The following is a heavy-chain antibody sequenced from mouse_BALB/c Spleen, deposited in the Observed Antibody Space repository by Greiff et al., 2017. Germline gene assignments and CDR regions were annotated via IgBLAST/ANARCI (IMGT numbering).Heavy chain of an antibody. Sequence: EVKVVESGGGLVKPGGSLKLSCAASGFTFSSYAMSWVRQSPEKRLEWVAEISSGGSYTYYPDTVTGRFTISRDNAKNTLYLEMSSLRSEDTAMYYCARVYGYDYAMDYWGQGTSVTVSS. CDR1: GFTFSSYA. D-gene: IGHD2-2*01. CDR3: ARVYGYDYAMDY. V-gene: IGHV5-9-4*01. J-gene: IGHJ4*01. CDR2: ISSGGSYT.